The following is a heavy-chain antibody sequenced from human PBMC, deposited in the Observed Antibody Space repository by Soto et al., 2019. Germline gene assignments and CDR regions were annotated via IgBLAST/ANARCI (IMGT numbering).Heavy chain of an antibody. CDR3: ARRIDEDGYYLYDLEV. Sequence: GDSLKISCQFCGYNFPTYLIIFVLQKPGKGLECMGRIDPSDSRTIYNPSFEGHVTISADKSISTTYLQWSSLKASDTAVYYCARRIDEDGYYLYDLEVWGQGTKV. CDR1: GYNFPTYL. D-gene: IGHD5-12*01. CDR2: IDPSDSRT. V-gene: IGHV5-10-1*01. J-gene: IGHJ6*01.